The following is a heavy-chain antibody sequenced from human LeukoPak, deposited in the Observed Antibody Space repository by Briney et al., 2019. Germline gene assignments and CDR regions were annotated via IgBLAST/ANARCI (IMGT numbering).Heavy chain of an antibody. V-gene: IGHV4-34*01. CDR1: GGSFSGYY. J-gene: IGHJ5*02. Sequence: SETLSLTCAVYGGSFSGYYWIWIRQPPGKGLEWIGEINHSGSTNYNPSHKSRVTISVDTSKNQFSLKLSSVTAADTAVYYCASGSVAVAGRNWLDPWGQRTLVTVSS. CDR3: ASGSVAVAGRNWLDP. CDR2: INHSGST. D-gene: IGHD6-19*01.